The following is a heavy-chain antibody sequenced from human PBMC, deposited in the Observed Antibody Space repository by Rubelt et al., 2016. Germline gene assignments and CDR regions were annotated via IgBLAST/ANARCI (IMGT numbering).Heavy chain of an antibody. J-gene: IGHJ4*02. Sequence: QVQLVQSGAEVKKPGASVKVSCKASGYTFTSYAMNWVRQAPGQGLEWMGWINTNTGNPTYALGFTGRFVFSVDTAVSTAYLQISSRKAEDTAVYYCARVIAAAGRDGNYFDYWGQGTLVTVSS. D-gene: IGHD6-13*01. V-gene: IGHV7-4-1*02. CDR2: INTNTGNP. CDR3: ARVIAAAGRDGNYFDY. CDR1: GYTFTSYA.